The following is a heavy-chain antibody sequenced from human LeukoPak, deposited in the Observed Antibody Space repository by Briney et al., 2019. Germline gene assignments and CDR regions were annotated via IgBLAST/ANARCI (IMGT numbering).Heavy chain of an antibody. Sequence: ASVKVSCKASGYTFTGYYMHWVRQAPGQGLEWMGWINPNSGGTNYAQKFQGRVTMTRDTSISTAYMELSRLRSDDTAVYYCARDGTIVVVPAAMGYYYYYMDVWGKGTTVTVSS. J-gene: IGHJ6*03. CDR3: ARDGTIVVVPAAMGYYYYYMDV. V-gene: IGHV1-2*02. CDR2: INPNSGGT. CDR1: GYTFTGYY. D-gene: IGHD2-2*01.